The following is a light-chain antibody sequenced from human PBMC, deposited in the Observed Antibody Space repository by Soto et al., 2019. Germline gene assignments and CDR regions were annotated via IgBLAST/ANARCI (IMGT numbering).Light chain of an antibody. J-gene: IGKJ1*01. CDR2: DAS. CDR3: QQRSNWPRT. V-gene: IGKV3-11*01. Sequence: EIVLTRSPATLSLSPGERATISCRASQSVSSYLAWYQQKPGQAPRLLIYDASNRATGIPARFSGSGSGTDFTLTISSLEPEDFAVYYCQQRSNWPRTFGQGTKV. CDR1: QSVSSY.